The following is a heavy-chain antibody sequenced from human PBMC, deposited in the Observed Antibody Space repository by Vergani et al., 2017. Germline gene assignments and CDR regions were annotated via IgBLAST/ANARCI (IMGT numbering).Heavy chain of an antibody. D-gene: IGHD6-19*01. J-gene: IGHJ4*02. CDR2: ISSSSSYI. Sequence: EVQLVESGGGLVKPGGSLRLSCAASGFTFSSYSMNWVCQAPGKGLEWVSSISSSSSYIYYADSVKGRFTISRDNAKNSLYLQMNSLRAEDTAVYYCARAGEKAVAGYDYWGQGTLVTVSS. V-gene: IGHV3-21*01. CDR3: ARAGEKAVAGYDY. CDR1: GFTFSSYS.